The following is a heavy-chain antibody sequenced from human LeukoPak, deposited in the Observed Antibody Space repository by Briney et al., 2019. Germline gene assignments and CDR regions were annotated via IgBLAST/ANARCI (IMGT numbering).Heavy chain of an antibody. CDR3: ARDNSIHERGWWFDP. V-gene: IGHV1-46*01. D-gene: IGHD4-23*01. CDR1: GYSFASHY. Sequence: ASVKVSCKASGYSFASHYMHWVRQAPGQGLEWMGLINPRGTSTIYAEKFQGRIIMTRDMSTTTDYMELSSLKSDDTAVYYCARDNSIHERGWWFDPWGQGTLITVSS. CDR2: INPRGTST. J-gene: IGHJ5*02.